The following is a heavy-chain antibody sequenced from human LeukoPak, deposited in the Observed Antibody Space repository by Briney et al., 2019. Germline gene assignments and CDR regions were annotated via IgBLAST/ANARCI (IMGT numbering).Heavy chain of an antibody. V-gene: IGHV3-66*01. Sequence: PGGSLRLSCAASGFTVSSNYMSWVRQAPGKGLEWVSVIYSGGSTYYADSVKGRFTISRDNSKNTLYLQMNSLRAEDTAVYYCARDLSAYYYDSSGYYNDAFDIWGQGTMVTVSS. CDR3: ARDLSAYYYDSSGYYNDAFDI. CDR1: GFTVSSNY. CDR2: IYSGGST. D-gene: IGHD3-22*01. J-gene: IGHJ3*02.